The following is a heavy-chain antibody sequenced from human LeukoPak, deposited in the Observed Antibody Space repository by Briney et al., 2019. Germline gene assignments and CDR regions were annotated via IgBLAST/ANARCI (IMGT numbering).Heavy chain of an antibody. J-gene: IGHJ5*02. V-gene: IGHV4-61*02. D-gene: IGHD6-13*01. Sequence: SETLSLTCTVSGGSISSGSYYWSWIRQPAGKGLEWIGRIYTSGSTNYNPSLKSRVTISVDTSKNQFSLKLSSVTAADTAVYYCARQGGSSSWYYDSEVFDPWGQGTLVTVSS. CDR3: ARQGGSSSWYYDSEVFDP. CDR2: IYTSGST. CDR1: GGSISSGSYY.